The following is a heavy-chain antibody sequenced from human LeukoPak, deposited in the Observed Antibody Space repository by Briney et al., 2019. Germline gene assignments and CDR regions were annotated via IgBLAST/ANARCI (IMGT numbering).Heavy chain of an antibody. CDR3: ARRGYYYMDV. J-gene: IGHJ6*03. Sequence: GGSLRLSCVASGFTFSSYSMNWVRQAPGKGLEWVSSITRSSNYIYYADSVKGRFTISRDNAKNSLYLQMNSLRAEDTAVYYCARRGYYYMDVWGKGTTVTVSS. CDR2: ITRSSNYI. D-gene: IGHD3-10*01. CDR1: GFTFSSYS. V-gene: IGHV3-21*01.